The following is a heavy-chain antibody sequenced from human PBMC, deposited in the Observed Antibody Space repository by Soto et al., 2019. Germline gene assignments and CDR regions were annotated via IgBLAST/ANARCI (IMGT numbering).Heavy chain of an antibody. Sequence: QVQLVESGGGVVQPGRSLRLSCAASGFTFSSYGMHWVRQAPGKGLEWVAVIWYDGSNKYYADSVKGRFTISRDNSKNTLYLQMNRLRAEDTDVYYCARGGVAGKRGLDYWGQGTLVTVSS. J-gene: IGHJ4*02. CDR1: GFTFSSYG. CDR3: ARGGVAGKRGLDY. D-gene: IGHD6-19*01. CDR2: IWYDGSNK. V-gene: IGHV3-33*01.